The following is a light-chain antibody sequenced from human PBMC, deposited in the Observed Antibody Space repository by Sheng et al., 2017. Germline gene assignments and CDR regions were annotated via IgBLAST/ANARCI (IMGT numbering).Light chain of an antibody. CDR2: AAS. CDR3: QQSSTSPPT. CDR1: QIVTNNY. Sequence: EIVLTQSPSTLSSSPGERATLSCRASQIVTNNYLAWYQQQPGQAPRLLIYAASSRASGIPDRFSGSGSGTTFTLTISSLQPEDFATYYCQQSSTSPPTFGGGTKVEIK. J-gene: IGKJ4*01. V-gene: IGKV3-20*01.